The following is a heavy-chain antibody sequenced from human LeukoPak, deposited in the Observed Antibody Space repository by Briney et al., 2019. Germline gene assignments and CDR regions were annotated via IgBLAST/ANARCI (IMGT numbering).Heavy chain of an antibody. J-gene: IGHJ3*02. V-gene: IGHV3-21*06. Sequence: GGSLRLSCSASGFTFSSYPMNWVRQARGKGLEWVSSISSSSTYTFYADSVKGRFTISRHNAKNSLYLQMNSLRAEDTAVYYCAREAAFDMWGQGTMVTVSS. CDR2: ISSSSTYT. CDR3: AREAAFDM. CDR1: GFTFSSYP.